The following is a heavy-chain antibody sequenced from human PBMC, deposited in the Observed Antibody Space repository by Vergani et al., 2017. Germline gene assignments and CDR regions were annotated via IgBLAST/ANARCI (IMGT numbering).Heavy chain of an antibody. J-gene: IGHJ1*01. V-gene: IGHV3-23*03. D-gene: IGHD4-17*01. CDR2: IYSGGSST. Sequence: EVQLVESGGGLVQPGGSLRLSCAASGFTFSSYAMSWVRQAPGKGLEWVSVIYSGGSSTYYADSVKGRFTISRDNSKNTLYLQMNSLRAEDTAVYYCAKDLTAAIYDDYGYFQHWGQGTLVTVSS. CDR3: AKDLTAAIYDDYGYFQH. CDR1: GFTFSSYA.